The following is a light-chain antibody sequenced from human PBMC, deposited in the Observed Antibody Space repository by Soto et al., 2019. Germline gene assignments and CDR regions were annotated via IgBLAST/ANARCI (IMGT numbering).Light chain of an antibody. J-gene: IGLJ2*01. CDR2: EGS. CDR1: SSDVGSYNL. Sequence: QSALTPPASVXGXXXXXXXXSCTGTSSDVGSYNLVSWYQQHPGKAPKLMIYEGSKRPSGVSNRFSGSKSGNTASLTISGLQAEDEADYYCCSYAGSSTAVVFGGGTKLTVL. V-gene: IGLV2-23*01. CDR3: CSYAGSSTAVV.